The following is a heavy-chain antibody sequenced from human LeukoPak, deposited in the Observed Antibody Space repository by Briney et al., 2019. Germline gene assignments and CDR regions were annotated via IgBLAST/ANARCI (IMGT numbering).Heavy chain of an antibody. CDR3: ARGGPHGDDY. J-gene: IGHJ4*02. CDR2: INTDGSST. CDR1: GFTFSSYW. Sequence: RPGGSLRLSCAASGFTFSSYWMHWVRQAPGKGLVWVSRINTDGSSTSYADSVKGRFTISRDNAKNTLYLQMNSLRAEDAAVYFCARGGPHGDDYWGQGTLVTVSS. V-gene: IGHV3-74*01. D-gene: IGHD3-10*01.